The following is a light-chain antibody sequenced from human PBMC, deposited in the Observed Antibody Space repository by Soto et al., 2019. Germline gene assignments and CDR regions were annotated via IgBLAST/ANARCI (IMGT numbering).Light chain of an antibody. J-gene: IGLJ3*02. CDR3: CSFAGGRTLWV. Sequence: QSALTQPASVSGSPGQSITISCTGSSSDVGGHDHVSWYQHYPGQAPKVMIYEVTKRPTGVSNRFSGSKSGNTASLTISGLQAEDEADYYCCSFAGGRTLWVLGGGTKLTVL. CDR2: EVT. CDR1: SSDVGGHDH. V-gene: IGLV2-23*02.